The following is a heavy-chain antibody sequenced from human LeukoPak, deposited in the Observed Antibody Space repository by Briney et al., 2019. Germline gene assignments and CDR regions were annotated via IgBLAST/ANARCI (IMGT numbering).Heavy chain of an antibody. J-gene: IGHJ4*02. V-gene: IGHV3-30*03. Sequence: GGSLRLSCAASGFTFSSYGMHWVRQAPGKGLEWVAVISYDGSNKYYADSVKGRFTISRDNSKNTLYLQMNSLRSEDTAVYYCAAEGGGGSYSFDYWGQGTLVTVSS. D-gene: IGHD1-26*01. CDR2: ISYDGSNK. CDR1: GFTFSSYG. CDR3: AAEGGGGSYSFDY.